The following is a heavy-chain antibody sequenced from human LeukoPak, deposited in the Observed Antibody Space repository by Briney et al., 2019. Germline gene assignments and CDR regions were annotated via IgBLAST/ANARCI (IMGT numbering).Heavy chain of an antibody. J-gene: IGHJ4*02. Sequence: PGGSLRLSCAASGFTFSSYAMSWVRQAPGKGLVWVSRVNSDGSSTNYADSVKGRFTISRDNAKNTLYLQMNSLRAEDTAVYYCIRGNSFDYWGQGTLVTVSS. V-gene: IGHV3-74*01. CDR3: IRGNSFDY. D-gene: IGHD2/OR15-2a*01. CDR2: VNSDGSST. CDR1: GFTFSSYA.